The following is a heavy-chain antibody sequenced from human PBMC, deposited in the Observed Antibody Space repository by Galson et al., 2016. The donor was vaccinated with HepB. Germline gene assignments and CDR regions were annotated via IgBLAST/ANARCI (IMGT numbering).Heavy chain of an antibody. Sequence: SVKVSCKASGYSFTEYDLNWVRQAPGQEPEWIGRINPDNGGTRYAQKFQGRVTLTRDAAISTAYLELRRLKSDDAAVYFCARDSGSLRRALDTWGKGTSVIVSS. V-gene: IGHV1-2*06. CDR2: INPDNGGT. CDR1: GYSFTEYD. D-gene: IGHD3-10*01. CDR3: ARDSGSLRRALDT. J-gene: IGHJ3*02.